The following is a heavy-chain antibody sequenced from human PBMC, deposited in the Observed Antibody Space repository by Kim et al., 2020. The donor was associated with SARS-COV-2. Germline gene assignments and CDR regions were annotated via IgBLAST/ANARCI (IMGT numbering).Heavy chain of an antibody. J-gene: IGHJ6*02. Sequence: ASVKVSCKASGYTFTSYAMHWVRQAPGQRLEWMGWINAGNGNTKYSQKFQGRVTITRDTSASTAYMELSSLRSDDTAVYYCARVVVVAATHPGMDVWGQGATVTVSS. CDR1: GYTFTSYA. CDR2: INAGNGNT. D-gene: IGHD2-15*01. V-gene: IGHV1-3*01. CDR3: ARVVVVAATHPGMDV.